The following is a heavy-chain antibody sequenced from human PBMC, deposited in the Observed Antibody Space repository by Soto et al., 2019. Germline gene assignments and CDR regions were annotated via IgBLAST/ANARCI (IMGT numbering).Heavy chain of an antibody. V-gene: IGHV5-10-1*01. Sequence: PGESLKISCQGSGYTFTNHWINWVRQMPGKGLEWMGRIDPSDSQTAYSPSFQGHITISVDQSIDTAYLQWGSLKASDTAMYFCARRGGTYWYDRPNFDYWGQGILVTVSS. CDR2: IDPSDSQT. CDR1: GYTFTNHW. CDR3: ARRGGTYWYDRPNFDY. D-gene: IGHD1-1*01. J-gene: IGHJ4*02.